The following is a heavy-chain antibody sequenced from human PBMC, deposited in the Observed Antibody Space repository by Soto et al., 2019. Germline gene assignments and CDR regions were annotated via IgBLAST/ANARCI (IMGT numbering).Heavy chain of an antibody. V-gene: IGHV3-30-3*01. Sequence: QVQLVESGGGVVQPGRSLRLSCAASGFTFSSYAMHWVRQAPGKGLEWVAVISYDGSNKYYADSVKGRFTISRDNSKNTLYLQMNSLRAEDTAVYYCARVGVAAHYWGQGTLGTVSS. CDR1: GFTFSSYA. D-gene: IGHD2-15*01. J-gene: IGHJ4*02. CDR3: ARVGVAAHY. CDR2: ISYDGSNK.